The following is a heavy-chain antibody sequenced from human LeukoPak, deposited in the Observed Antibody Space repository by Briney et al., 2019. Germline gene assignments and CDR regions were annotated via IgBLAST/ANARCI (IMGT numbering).Heavy chain of an antibody. D-gene: IGHD2-15*01. CDR1: GGSISSYY. CDR2: IYYSGST. CDR3: ARHLTATNFPFDY. V-gene: IGHV4-59*08. J-gene: IGHJ4*02. Sequence: SETLSLTCTGSGGSISSYYWSWIRQPPGKGLEWIGYIYYSGSTSYNPSLKSRVTISADTSKNQFSLKLNSVTATDTAVYYCARHLTATNFPFDYWGQGTLVTVSS.